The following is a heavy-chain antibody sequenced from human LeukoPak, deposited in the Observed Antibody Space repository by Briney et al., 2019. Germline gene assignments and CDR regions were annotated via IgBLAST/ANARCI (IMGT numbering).Heavy chain of an antibody. V-gene: IGHV4-59*01. CDR2: VYDSSST. CDR1: GGSISSYY. CDR3: ASQRDSSGYYTMGFAFDI. Sequence: SETLSLTCTVSGGSISSYYWSWIRQPPGTGQERIGNVYDSSSTNYNPSLKSRVTISVDTSKNQFSLKLGSVTAADTAVYYCASQRDSSGYYTMGFAFDIWGQGTMVTVSS. J-gene: IGHJ3*02. D-gene: IGHD3-22*01.